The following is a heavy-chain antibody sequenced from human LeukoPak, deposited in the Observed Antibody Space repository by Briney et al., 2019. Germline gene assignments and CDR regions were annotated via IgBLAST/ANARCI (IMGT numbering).Heavy chain of an antibody. Sequence: ASVKVSCKASGYTFTSNYISWVRQAPGQGLEWMGWISPYNGNTNYGQKLQGRVAMTTDTSTSTAYMELRSLRSDDTAVCYCASLKNSYASSGSLVTDAFDIWGQGKMVPVSS. V-gene: IGHV1-18*01. CDR3: ASLKNSYASSGSLVTDAFDI. CDR2: ISPYNGNT. D-gene: IGHD3-22*01. CDR1: GYTFTSNY. J-gene: IGHJ3*02.